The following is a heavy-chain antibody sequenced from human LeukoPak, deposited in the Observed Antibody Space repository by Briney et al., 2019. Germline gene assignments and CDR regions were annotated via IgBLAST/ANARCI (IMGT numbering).Heavy chain of an antibody. CDR2: ISGSGGST. CDR3: AKDPGYSYGEVDY. D-gene: IGHD5-18*01. V-gene: IGHV3-23*01. Sequence: GGSLRLSCAASGFTFTSYAMSWVRQAPGKGREWVSAISGSGGSTYYADSVKGRFTISRDNSKNTLYLQMNILRAEDTAVYYCAKDPGYSYGEVDYWGQGTLVTVSS. J-gene: IGHJ4*02. CDR1: GFTFTSYA.